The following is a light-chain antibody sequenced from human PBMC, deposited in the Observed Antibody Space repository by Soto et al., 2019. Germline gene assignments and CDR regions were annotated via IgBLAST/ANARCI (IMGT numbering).Light chain of an antibody. Sequence: MMAQAPLSLPVTLGQPASISGXSIQXLVYSDGDTYLSWFQQRPGQSPRRLLSQVSNRDSGVPDRFSGSGSGTDFTLKISSVEADDVAVYCCMKNTHWPITFGQGTRLQIK. CDR3: MKNTHWPIT. CDR2: QVS. CDR1: QXLVYSDGDTY. V-gene: IGKV2-30*01. J-gene: IGKJ5*01.